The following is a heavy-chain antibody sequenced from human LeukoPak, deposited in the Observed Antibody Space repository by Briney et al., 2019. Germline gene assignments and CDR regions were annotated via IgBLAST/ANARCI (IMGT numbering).Heavy chain of an antibody. CDR2: INPNGGGT. V-gene: IGHV1-2*02. J-gene: IGHJ4*02. CDR1: GYTFTGYY. Sequence: VASVKVSFKASGYTFTGYYTHWVRQAPGQGLEWMGWINPNGGGTNYAHKFQGRVTMTRDTSISTAYMELSSLRSDDTAVYYCARVGYCSGGSCPYYFDFWGQGTLVTVSS. CDR3: ARVGYCSGGSCPYYFDF. D-gene: IGHD2-15*01.